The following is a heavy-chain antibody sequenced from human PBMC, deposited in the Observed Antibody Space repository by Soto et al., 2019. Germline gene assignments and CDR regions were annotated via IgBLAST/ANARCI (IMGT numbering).Heavy chain of an antibody. CDR2: IWYDGSNK. D-gene: IGHD3-10*01. CDR3: ARGDHVVRGVNFPYFAA. J-gene: IGHJ5*02. CDR1: EFTFSGYG. V-gene: IGHV3-33*01. Sequence: QVQLVESGGGVVQPGRSLRLSCAESEFTFSGYGMHWVRHAPGKGLEWVAVIWYDGSNKYYADSVKGRFTISRDNSKNTLYLQMNSLRAEDTAVYYRARGDHVVRGVNFPYFAAWGQGTLVTVSS.